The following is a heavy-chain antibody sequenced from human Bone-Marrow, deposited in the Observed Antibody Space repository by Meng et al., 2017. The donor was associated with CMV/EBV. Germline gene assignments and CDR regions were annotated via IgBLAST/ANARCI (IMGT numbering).Heavy chain of an antibody. Sequence: ASVKVSCKASGYTFTGYYMHWVRQAPGQGLEWIGWINPNSGGTNYAQKFQGRVTMTRDTSISTAYMELSRLRSDDTAVYYCARDEQQHHGPSDYWGQGTLVTVSS. D-gene: IGHD6-13*01. V-gene: IGHV1-2*02. CDR3: ARDEQQHHGPSDY. CDR2: INPNSGGT. CDR1: GYTFTGYY. J-gene: IGHJ4*02.